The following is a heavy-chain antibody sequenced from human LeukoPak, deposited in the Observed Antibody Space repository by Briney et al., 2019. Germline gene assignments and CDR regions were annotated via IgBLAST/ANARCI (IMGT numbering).Heavy chain of an antibody. CDR2: IYYSGST. J-gene: IGHJ4*02. CDR3: ARMVRGVIMPLHFDY. CDR1: DGSISSSSYY. V-gene: IGHV4-39*07. Sequence: SETLSLTCTVSDGSISSSSYYWGWIRQPPGKGLEWIGNIYYSGSTYYNPSLKSRVTISVDTSKNQFSLKLSSVTAADTAAYYCARMVRGVIMPLHFDYWGQGTLVTVSS. D-gene: IGHD3-10*01.